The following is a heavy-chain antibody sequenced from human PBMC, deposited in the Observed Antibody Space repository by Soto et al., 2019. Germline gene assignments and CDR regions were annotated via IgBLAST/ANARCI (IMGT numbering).Heavy chain of an antibody. CDR2: SRSKAQGYSI. V-gene: IGHV3-72*01. Sequence: PGGSLRLSCAASGFTFSDHYIDWVRQAPGKGLEWVGRSRSKAQGYSISYAASVKGRFTISRDDSKKSLYLQMNSLISEDTAVYYCAVAVAGPTAIGYWGQGT. CDR3: AVAVAGPTAIGY. D-gene: IGHD6-19*01. J-gene: IGHJ4*02. CDR1: GFTFSDHY.